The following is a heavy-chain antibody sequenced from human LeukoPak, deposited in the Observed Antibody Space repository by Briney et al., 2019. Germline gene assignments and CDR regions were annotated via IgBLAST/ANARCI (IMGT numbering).Heavy chain of an antibody. D-gene: IGHD3-22*01. CDR2: IRYDGSKK. J-gene: IGHJ4*02. V-gene: IGHV3-30*02. Sequence: PGGSLRLSCAASGFTFSSYGMHWVRQARGKGLEWVAFIRYDGSKKYFGDSVKGRFTISRDNSKNTLYLQMNSLRTEDTAVYYCAKDRRYYFDSSGYYYFLDYWGQGTLVTVSS. CDR3: AKDRRYYFDSSGYYYFLDY. CDR1: GFTFSSYG.